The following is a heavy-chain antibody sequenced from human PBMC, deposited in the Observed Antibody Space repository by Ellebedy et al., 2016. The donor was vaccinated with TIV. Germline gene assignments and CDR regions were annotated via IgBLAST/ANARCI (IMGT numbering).Heavy chain of an antibody. V-gene: IGHV1-46*01. CDR3: AREGGMYYFDY. J-gene: IGHJ4*02. CDR1: GYTFTSDL. D-gene: IGHD1-26*01. Sequence: AASVKVSCKASGYTFTSDLIHWVRQAPGQGLEWMGIINPSGGGTGYAQKFQGRVTMTRDTSASTVYMELSSLRSEDTDVYYCAREGGMYYFDYWGQGTLVTVSS. CDR2: INPSGGGT.